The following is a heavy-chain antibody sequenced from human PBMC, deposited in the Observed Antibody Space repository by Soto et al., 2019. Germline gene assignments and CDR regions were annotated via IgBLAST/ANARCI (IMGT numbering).Heavy chain of an antibody. CDR3: ARDRGYYGSGTWFDP. J-gene: IGHJ5*02. CDR1: GYTFTGYY. Sequence: ASGKVSCKASGYTFTGYYIHGVRQAPGQGLEWMGWINPNSGGTNYAQKFQGWVTMTRDTSISTAYMELSRLRSDDTAVYYCARDRGYYGSGTWFDPWGQGTLVTVSS. V-gene: IGHV1-2*04. CDR2: INPNSGGT. D-gene: IGHD3-10*01.